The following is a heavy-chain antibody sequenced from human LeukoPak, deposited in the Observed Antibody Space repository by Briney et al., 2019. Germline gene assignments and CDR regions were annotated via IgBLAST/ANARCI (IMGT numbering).Heavy chain of an antibody. CDR1: QFTFSHFG. CDR2: IYSDATNQ. CDR3: AKDAQRGFDYSNSLES. J-gene: IGHJ4*02. V-gene: IGHV3-33*06. Sequence: QPGKSLTLSCVASQFTFSHFGMHWVRQAPGKGLEWVAIIYSDATNQYYADSVKGRFTISRDNSRNTVYLQMNSLRVEDTAVYFCAKDAQRGFDYSNSLESWGQGTLVTVSS. D-gene: IGHD4-11*01.